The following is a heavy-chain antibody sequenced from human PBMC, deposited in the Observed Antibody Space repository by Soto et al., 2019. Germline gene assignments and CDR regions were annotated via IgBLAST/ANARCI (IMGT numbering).Heavy chain of an antibody. CDR1: GFTFSSYG. Sequence: QVQLVESGGGVVQPGRSLRLSCAASGFTFSSYGMRWVRQAPGKGLEWVAVISYDGSNKYYADSVKGRFTISRDNSKNMLYLQLNSLRAEDTAVYYCAKVASNDYGDSYYFDYWGQGTLVTVSS. CDR3: AKVASNDYGDSYYFDY. CDR2: ISYDGSNK. J-gene: IGHJ4*02. V-gene: IGHV3-30*18. D-gene: IGHD4-17*01.